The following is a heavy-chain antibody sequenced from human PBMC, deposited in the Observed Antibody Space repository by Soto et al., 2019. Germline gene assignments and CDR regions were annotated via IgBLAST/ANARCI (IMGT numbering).Heavy chain of an antibody. CDR2: ISGSGGIT. D-gene: IGHD1-1*01. V-gene: IGHV3-23*01. CDR1: LFTFSSYA. J-gene: IGHJ4*02. CDR3: AKDGTTGI. Sequence: VWSLRLSCSSSLFTFSSYAMSLVRQAPGKWLEWVSAISGSGGITYYADSVKGRFTISRDNSKSTLYLQMNSLRAEDTAVYYCAKDGTTGIWGQGTLVTVSS.